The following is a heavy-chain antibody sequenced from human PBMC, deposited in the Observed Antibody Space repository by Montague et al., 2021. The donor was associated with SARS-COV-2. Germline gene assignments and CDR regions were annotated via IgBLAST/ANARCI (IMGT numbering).Heavy chain of an antibody. Sequence: SETLSLTCAVSGVSISSTNWWTFLRPPPEEMLEWLGEIFHTGGTNYNPSRRGRMTISVDKTKNQFSLSLNSVTAADTAVYYCARGPFWSAAPDYWGQGILVTVSS. V-gene: IGHV4-4*02. CDR1: GVSISSTNW. CDR2: IFHTGGT. J-gene: IGHJ4*02. CDR3: ARGPFWSAAPDY. D-gene: IGHD3-3*01.